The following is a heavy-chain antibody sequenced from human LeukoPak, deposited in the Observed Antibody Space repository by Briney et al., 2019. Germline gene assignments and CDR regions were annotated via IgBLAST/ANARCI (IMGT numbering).Heavy chain of an antibody. D-gene: IGHD6-6*01. CDR2: ISSSSSTI. J-gene: IGHJ3*02. CDR1: GFTFSSYS. V-gene: IGHV3-48*01. Sequence: PGGSLRLSCAASGFTFSSYSMNWVRQAPGKGLEWVSYISSSSSTIYYADSVKGRFTISRDNAKNSLYPQMNSLRAEDTAVYYCARDQVVEYSSSIDAFDIWGQGTMVTVSS. CDR3: ARDQVVEYSSSIDAFDI.